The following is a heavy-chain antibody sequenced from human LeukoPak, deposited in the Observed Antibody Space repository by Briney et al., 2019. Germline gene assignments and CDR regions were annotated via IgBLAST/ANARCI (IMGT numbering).Heavy chain of an antibody. CDR2: IKSKTGGGTT. CDR1: GFTFSSSA. D-gene: IGHD3-22*01. V-gene: IGHV3-15*01. Sequence: PGGSLRLSCAASGFTFSSSAMSWVRQAPGKGLEWVGRIKSKTGGGTTDYAAPVKGRFTISRDDSKNTLYLQMNSLKTEDTAVYYCSTTYYYDSSEGYWGQGTLVTVSS. J-gene: IGHJ4*02. CDR3: STTYYYDSSEGY.